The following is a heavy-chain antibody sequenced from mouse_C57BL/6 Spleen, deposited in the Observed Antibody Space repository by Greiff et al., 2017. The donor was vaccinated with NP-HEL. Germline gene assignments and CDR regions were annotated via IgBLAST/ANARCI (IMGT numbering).Heavy chain of an antibody. Sequence: QVQLQQSGPELVKPGASVKISCKASGYAFSSSWMNWVKQRPGKGLEWIGRIYPGDGDTNYNGKFKGQATLTADKSSSTAYMQLSSLTSEDSAVYFCTHYYGSSYGDFDGWGTGTTVTVSS. V-gene: IGHV1-82*01. D-gene: IGHD1-1*01. CDR1: GYAFSSSW. J-gene: IGHJ1*03. CDR2: IYPGDGDT. CDR3: THYYGSSYGDFDG.